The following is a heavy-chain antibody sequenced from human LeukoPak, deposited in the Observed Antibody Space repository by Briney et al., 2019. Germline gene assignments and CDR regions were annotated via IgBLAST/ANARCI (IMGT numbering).Heavy chain of an antibody. CDR2: ISSSGSTI. V-gene: IGHV3-11*04. Sequence: KPGGSLRLSCAASGFTFSDYYMSWVRQAPGKGLEWVSYISSSGSTIYYADSVKGRFTISRDNAKNSLYLQMNSLRAEDTAVYYCARVVEFPLYYFDYWGQGTLVTVSS. CDR1: GFTFSDYY. J-gene: IGHJ4*02. CDR3: ARVVEFPLYYFDY.